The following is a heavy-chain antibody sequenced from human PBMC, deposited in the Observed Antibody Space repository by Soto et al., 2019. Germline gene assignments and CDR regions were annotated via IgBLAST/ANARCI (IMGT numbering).Heavy chain of an antibody. Sequence: QVQLQQSGPGLVKPSETLSLTCNVSSGPDWSHNWCWIRQPPGRGLVWLCYVYNTGGTSYNPSLRSRVTSSADMATNHISLTLTSVTAADTAVYYCVRQGIGTQHGLVDVWGQGTTVTVSS. D-gene: IGHD3-10*01. J-gene: IGHJ6*02. V-gene: IGHV4-59*08. CDR1: SGPDWSHN. CDR3: VRQGIGTQHGLVDV. CDR2: VYNTGGT.